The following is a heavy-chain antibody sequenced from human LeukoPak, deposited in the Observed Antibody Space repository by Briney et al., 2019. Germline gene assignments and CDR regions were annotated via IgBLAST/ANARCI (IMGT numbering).Heavy chain of an antibody. CDR3: ARDWGVGGRPGYMDV. CDR2: IYYSGST. J-gene: IGHJ6*03. V-gene: IGHV4-59*01. D-gene: IGHD6-6*01. CDR1: GGSISSYY. Sequence: SETLSLTCTVSGGSISSYYWSWIRQPPGKGLEWIGYIYYSGSTNYNPSLKSRVTILVDTSKNQFFLKLSSVTAADTAVYFCARDWGVGGRPGYMDVWGKGTTVTVSS.